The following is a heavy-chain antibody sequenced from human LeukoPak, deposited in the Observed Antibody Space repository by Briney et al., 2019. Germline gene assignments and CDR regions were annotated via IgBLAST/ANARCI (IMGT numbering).Heavy chain of an antibody. D-gene: IGHD2-15*01. Sequence: PSETLSLTCTVSGGSISSYYWSWIRQPAGKGLEWIGEIHHSGSTHKNPSLQSRVSISLDKSKNQFSLNLNSVTAADTAVYYCARIYCSGGGCYYFDYWGQGTLVTVSS. J-gene: IGHJ4*02. CDR3: ARIYCSGGGCYYFDY. V-gene: IGHV4-59*12. CDR2: IHHSGST. CDR1: GGSISSYY.